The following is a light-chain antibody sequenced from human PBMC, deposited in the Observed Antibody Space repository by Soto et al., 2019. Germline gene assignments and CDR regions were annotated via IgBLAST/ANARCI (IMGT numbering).Light chain of an antibody. CDR3: QQYFNTPLT. V-gene: IGKV4-1*01. Sequence: DIVMTQSPDSLAVSLGERATINCKSSQNVLNRANDKNYIDWYQQKPGQPPKLLIYWASTRESDVPDRFSGSGSATEFTLTISSLQAGDVAVYFCQQYFNTPLTFGGGTKVEIK. CDR2: WAS. CDR1: QNVLNRANDKNY. J-gene: IGKJ4*01.